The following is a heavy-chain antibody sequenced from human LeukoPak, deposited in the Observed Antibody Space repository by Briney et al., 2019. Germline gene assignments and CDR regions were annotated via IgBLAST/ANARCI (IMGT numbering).Heavy chain of an antibody. CDR3: ATNAHYDFWSGYGY. Sequence: SETLSLTCTVSGGSISGSSYYWSWIRQPPGKGLEWIGYIYYSGSTNYNPSLKSRATISVDTSKNQFSLKLSSVTAADTAVYYCATNAHYDFWSGYGYWGQGTLVTVSS. D-gene: IGHD3-3*01. J-gene: IGHJ4*02. CDR2: IYYSGST. V-gene: IGHV4-61*01. CDR1: GGSISGSSYY.